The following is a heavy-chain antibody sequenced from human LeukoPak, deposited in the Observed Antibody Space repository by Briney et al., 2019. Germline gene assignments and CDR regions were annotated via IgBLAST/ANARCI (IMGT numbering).Heavy chain of an antibody. CDR3: AKSGMRRFDY. V-gene: IGHV3-23*01. D-gene: IGHD1-26*01. Sequence: GGSLRLSCAVSGFTLSSAAMSWVRQAPGRGLDWVSSISGSSGNTYYADSVGGRFTTSRDNSKNTLYLQMNCLRAADTAVYFCAKSGMRRFDYWGQGTLVTVS. CDR2: ISGSSGNT. CDR1: GFTLSSAA. J-gene: IGHJ4*02.